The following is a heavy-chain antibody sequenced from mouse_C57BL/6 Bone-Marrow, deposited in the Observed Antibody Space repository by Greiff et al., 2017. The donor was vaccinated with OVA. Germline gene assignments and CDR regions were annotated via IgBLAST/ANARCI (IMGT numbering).Heavy chain of an antibody. D-gene: IGHD1-1*01. V-gene: IGHV5-12*01. J-gene: IGHJ3*01. CDR3: ATHRDTTGFAY. CDR1: GFTFSDYY. Sequence: EVNVVESGGGLVQPGGSLKLSCAASGFTFSDYYMYWVRQTPEKRLEWVAYISNGGGSTYYPATVKGRFTISRDNAKNTLYLQMSRLQSEDTAVYYCATHRDTTGFAYWGQGTLVTVSA. CDR2: ISNGGGST.